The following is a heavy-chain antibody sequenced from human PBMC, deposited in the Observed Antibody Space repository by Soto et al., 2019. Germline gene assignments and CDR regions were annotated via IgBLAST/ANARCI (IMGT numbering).Heavy chain of an antibody. CDR3: ARYGGDPTLAFDI. J-gene: IGHJ3*02. Sequence: QVQLQESGPGLVKPSETLSLTCTVSDGSVSSGSYYWNWIRQPPGKGLEWIGFIYYSGSTHYDPPLQSRVTIAVDTSRNQFSLRLSSVTAADTAIYYCARYGGDPTLAFDIWGQGTMVTVSS. CDR1: DGSVSSGSYY. D-gene: IGHD2-21*01. V-gene: IGHV4-61*01. CDR2: IYYSGST.